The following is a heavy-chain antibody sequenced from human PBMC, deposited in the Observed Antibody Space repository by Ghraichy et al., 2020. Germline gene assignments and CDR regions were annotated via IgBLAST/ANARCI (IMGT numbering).Heavy chain of an antibody. D-gene: IGHD3-10*01. V-gene: IGHV4-31*02. CDR3: ARGGYSFDY. Sequence: SCTVSGDSIGSGGYYWSWIRQHPGKGLEYVGNIYYSGITYYNPSLKSRLNISVDTSKNQFSLKLSSVTAADTAVYYCARGGYSFDYWGQGTLVTVSS. J-gene: IGHJ4*02. CDR1: GDSIGSGGYY. CDR2: IYYSGIT.